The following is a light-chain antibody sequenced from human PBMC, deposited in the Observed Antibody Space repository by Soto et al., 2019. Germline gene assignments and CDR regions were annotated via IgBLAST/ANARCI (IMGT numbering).Light chain of an antibody. CDR1: HTVIRNY. J-gene: IGKJ5*01. CDR2: GAS. CDR3: QQNGTSPIT. V-gene: IGKV3-20*01. Sequence: ETVMTQSPATLSLSPGERATLCCRSSHTVIRNYSACHQQKRGQPRMLIFCGASSTTTSLPEWISGSGWGKVFPPTISRLAPEDFAVYYWQQNGTSPITFGQGTRLEIK.